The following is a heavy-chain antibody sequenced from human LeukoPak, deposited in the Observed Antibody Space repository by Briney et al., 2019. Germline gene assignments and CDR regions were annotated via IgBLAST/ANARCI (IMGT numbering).Heavy chain of an antibody. CDR2: IQPDGSVE. V-gene: IGHV3-33*06. CDR1: GFTFSYYG. J-gene: IGHJ3*02. CDR3: ANSGKAAAGNPMDAFDI. Sequence: PGMSLRLSCAASGFTFSYYGMHWVRQAPGKGLEWVAAIQPDGSVEYYLDSVKGRFTISRDNSKNTLYLQMNSLRAEDTAVYYCANSGKAAAGNPMDAFDIWGQGTMVTVSS. D-gene: IGHD6-13*01.